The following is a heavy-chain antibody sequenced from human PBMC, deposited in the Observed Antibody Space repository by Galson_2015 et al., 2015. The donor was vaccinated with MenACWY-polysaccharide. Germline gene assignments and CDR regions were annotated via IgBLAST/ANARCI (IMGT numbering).Heavy chain of an antibody. V-gene: IGHV3-23*01. CDR2: LSPTTGNT. Sequence: SLRLSCEGSGLTFSSYGMGWVRQAPGKGLEWVSGLSPTTGNTYYADSVRGRFTISRDNSKNTLYLQMDSLRADDTALYYCAKGAAHYGSGNYYDYWGQGTQVTVSS. J-gene: IGHJ4*02. D-gene: IGHD3-10*01. CDR3: AKGAAHYGSGNYYDY. CDR1: GLTFSSYG.